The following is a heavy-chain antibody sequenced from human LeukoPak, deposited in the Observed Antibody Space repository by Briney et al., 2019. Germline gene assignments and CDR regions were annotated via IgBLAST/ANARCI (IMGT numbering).Heavy chain of an antibody. Sequence: GASVKVSRKASGYTFTSYYMHWVRQAPGQGLEWMGIINPSGGSTSYVQKFQGRVTMTRDMSTSTVYMELSSLRSEDTAVYYCARDRGYGDYVGYFDYWGQGTLVTVSS. V-gene: IGHV1-46*01. CDR2: INPSGGST. D-gene: IGHD4-17*01. CDR3: ARDRGYGDYVGYFDY. CDR1: GYTFTSYY. J-gene: IGHJ4*02.